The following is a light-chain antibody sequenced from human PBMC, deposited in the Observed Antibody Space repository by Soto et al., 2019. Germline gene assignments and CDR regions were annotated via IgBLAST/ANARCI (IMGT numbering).Light chain of an antibody. V-gene: IGLV2-23*02. J-gene: IGLJ2*01. CDR3: CSYAGSSNVV. Sequence: QSVLTQPASVSGSPGQSITISCAGTSSDVGNYKLVSWYQQHPGKAPKLMISEVSKRPSGVSNRFSGSKSGNTASLTISGLQAEDEADYYCCSYAGSSNVVFGGGTKLTVL. CDR2: EVS. CDR1: SSDVGNYKL.